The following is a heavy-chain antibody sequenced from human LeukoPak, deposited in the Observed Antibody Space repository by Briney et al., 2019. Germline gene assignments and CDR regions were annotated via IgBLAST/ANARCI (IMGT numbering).Heavy chain of an antibody. Sequence: ASVKVSCKASGGTFSSYAISWVRQAPGQGLEWMGRIIPILGIANYAQKFQGRVTITADKSTSTAYMELSSLRSEDTAVYYCASGGYNAYYYYGMDVWGQGTTVTVSS. J-gene: IGHJ6*02. CDR1: GGTFSSYA. CDR2: IIPILGIA. CDR3: ASGGYNAYYYYGMDV. V-gene: IGHV1-69*04. D-gene: IGHD1-26*01.